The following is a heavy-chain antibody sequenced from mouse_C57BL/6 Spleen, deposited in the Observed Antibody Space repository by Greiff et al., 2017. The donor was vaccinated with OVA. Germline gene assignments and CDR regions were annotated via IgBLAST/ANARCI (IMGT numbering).Heavy chain of an antibody. CDR1: GFTFSSYG. V-gene: IGHV5-6*01. CDR2: ISSGGSYT. CDR3: ARLGPYYFDY. J-gene: IGHJ2*01. Sequence: EVMLVESGGDLVKPGESLKLSCAASGFTFSSYGMSWVRQTPDKRLEWVATISSGGSYTYYPDSVKGRFTISRDNAKNTLYLQMSSLKSEDTAMYYCARLGPYYFDYWGQGTTLTVSS.